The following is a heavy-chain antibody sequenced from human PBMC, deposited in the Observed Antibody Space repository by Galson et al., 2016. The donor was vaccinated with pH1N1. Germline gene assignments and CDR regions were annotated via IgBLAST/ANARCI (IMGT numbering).Heavy chain of an antibody. J-gene: IGHJ4*02. CDR1: GDSVSSNSAA. D-gene: IGHD6-13*01. V-gene: IGHV6-1*01. Sequence: CAISGDSVSSNSAAWNWIRQSPSRGLEWLGRTYYRSKWYNDYAVSVKSRITINPDTSKNQFTLQLNSVTPEDTAVYDCARDGIAAAGSRREQYYFDYWGQGTLVTVSS. CDR2: TYYRSKWYN. CDR3: ARDGIAAAGSRREQYYFDY.